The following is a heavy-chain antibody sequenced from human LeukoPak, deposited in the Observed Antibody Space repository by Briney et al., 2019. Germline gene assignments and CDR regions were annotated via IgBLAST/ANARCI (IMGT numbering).Heavy chain of an antibody. D-gene: IGHD1-26*01. V-gene: IGHV3-23*01. CDR3: AKGKYSGSYWVSDY. J-gene: IGHJ4*02. Sequence: GGSLRLSCAASGFTFSSYAMSWVRRAPGKGLEWVSAISGSGGSTYYADSVKGRFTISRDNSKNTLYLQMNSLRAEDTAVYYCAKGKYSGSYWVSDYWGQGTLVTVSS. CDR2: ISGSGGST. CDR1: GFTFSSYA.